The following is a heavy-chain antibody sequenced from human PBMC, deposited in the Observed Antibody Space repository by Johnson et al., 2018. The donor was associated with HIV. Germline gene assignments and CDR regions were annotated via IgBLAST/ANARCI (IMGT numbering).Heavy chain of an antibody. CDR1: GFTFSSYW. V-gene: IGHV3-7*02. J-gene: IGHJ3*01. Sequence: VQLVESGGGLVQPGGSLRLSCAASGFTFSSYWMNWVRQAPGKGLEWVANINQDGSEKYYVDSVKGRFTISRDNPKTSLYLQMNSLRAEDTAGYYCARGGLLWFGHPADWGQGPMVTVSS. D-gene: IGHD3-10*01. CDR3: ARGGLLWFGHPAD. CDR2: INQDGSEK.